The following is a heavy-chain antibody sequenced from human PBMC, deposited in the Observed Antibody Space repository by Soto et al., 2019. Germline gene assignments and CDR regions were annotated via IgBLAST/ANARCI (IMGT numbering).Heavy chain of an antibody. D-gene: IGHD3-9*01. J-gene: IGHJ6*02. CDR1: GLTFNTSG. CDR3: ARFFQGNVLRYFDCSRPMGSSSYCTDV. Sequence: GGSLRLSCEVSGLTFNTSGMHWVRQAPGKGLEWLAVISYDGATQYYGDTVKGRFTISRDNSKNSLYLQMNSLRAEDTAVYYCARFFQGNVLRYFDCSRPMGSSSYCTDVCGPAPTLTVS. CDR2: ISYDGATQ. V-gene: IGHV3-30*03.